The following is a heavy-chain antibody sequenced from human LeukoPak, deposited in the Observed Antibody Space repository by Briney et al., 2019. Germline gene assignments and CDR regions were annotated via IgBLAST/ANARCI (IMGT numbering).Heavy chain of an antibody. CDR1: GDSVSGNRAT. V-gene: IGHV6-1*01. D-gene: IGHD3-9*01. Sequence: LSQTLSLTCAISGDSVSGNRATWNWLRQSPSRGLEWLGRIYYRSKWYSDYAVSVKVRITINPDTSKNQFSLLLNSVPPEDTAVYFCGRAEHDWGSDYWGQGTLVTVSS. CDR3: GRAEHDWGSDY. J-gene: IGHJ4*02. CDR2: IYYRSKWYS.